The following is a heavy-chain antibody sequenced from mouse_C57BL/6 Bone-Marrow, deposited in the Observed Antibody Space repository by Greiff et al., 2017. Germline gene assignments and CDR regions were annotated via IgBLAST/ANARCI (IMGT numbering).Heavy chain of an antibody. J-gene: IGHJ1*03. CDR1: GFSLTSYG. CDR2: IWSDGST. Sequence: VMLVESGPGLVAPSQSLSITCTVSGFSLTSYGVHWVRQPPGKGLEWLVVIWSDGSTPYNSALKSRLSSRKDNSKSQVFLKMNSRQTEYTAMYDCARQGSSYGYFDVWGTGTTVTVSS. V-gene: IGHV2-6-1*01. CDR3: ARQGSSYGYFDV. D-gene: IGHD1-1*01.